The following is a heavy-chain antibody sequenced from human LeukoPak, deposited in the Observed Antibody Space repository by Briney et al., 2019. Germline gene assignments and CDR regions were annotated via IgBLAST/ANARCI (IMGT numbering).Heavy chain of an antibody. CDR1: GYTFTGYH. CDR3: ARVTYYYGSGSTLDY. Sequence: ASVKVSCKASGYTFTGYHMHWVRQAPGQGLEWMGWINPNSGGTNYAQKLQGRVTMTTDTSTSTAYMELRSLRSDDTAVYYCARVTYYYGSGSTLDYWGQGTLVTVSS. J-gene: IGHJ4*02. V-gene: IGHV1-2*02. D-gene: IGHD3-10*01. CDR2: INPNSGGT.